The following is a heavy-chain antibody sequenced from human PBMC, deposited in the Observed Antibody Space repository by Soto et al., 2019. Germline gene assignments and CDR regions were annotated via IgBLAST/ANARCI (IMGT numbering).Heavy chain of an antibody. Sequence: PGGSLRLSCAASGFTFSSYWMSWVRQAPGKGLEWVANIKQDGSEKYYVDPVKGRFTSSRDNAKNSMYLQMNSLRAEDTAVYYCAREAWEGKYYDFWSGYRKSNWFDPWGQGTLVTVSS. CDR1: GFTFSSYW. V-gene: IGHV3-7*01. CDR2: IKQDGSEK. D-gene: IGHD3-3*01. CDR3: AREAWEGKYYDFWSGYRKSNWFDP. J-gene: IGHJ5*02.